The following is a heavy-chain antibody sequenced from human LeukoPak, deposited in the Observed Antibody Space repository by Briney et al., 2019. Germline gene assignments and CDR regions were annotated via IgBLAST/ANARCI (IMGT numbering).Heavy chain of an antibody. D-gene: IGHD3-10*01. CDR1: GGTFSSYA. CDR2: IIPILGIA. J-gene: IGHJ1*01. V-gene: IGHV1-69*04. Sequence: SVKVSCKASGGTFSSYAISWVRQAPGQGLEWMGRIIPILGIANYAQKFQGRVTITADKSTSTAYMELSSLRSEDTAVYYCASVMVRGVDGAEYFQHWGQGTLVTVSS. CDR3: ASVMVRGVDGAEYFQH.